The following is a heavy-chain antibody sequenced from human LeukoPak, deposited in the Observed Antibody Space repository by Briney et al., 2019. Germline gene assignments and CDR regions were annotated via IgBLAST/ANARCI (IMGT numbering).Heavy chain of an antibody. V-gene: IGHV3-21*01. J-gene: IGHJ4*02. D-gene: IGHD1-26*01. Sequence: GGSLRLSCAASGFTFSSYSMNWVRQAPGKGLEWVSSISIGSSYKYYADSVKGRLTISRDDAKNSLYLQINSLRAEDTAVYYCARGGNYYGSYFDYWGQGTLVTVSS. CDR3: ARGGNYYGSYFDY. CDR1: GFTFSSYS. CDR2: ISIGSSYK.